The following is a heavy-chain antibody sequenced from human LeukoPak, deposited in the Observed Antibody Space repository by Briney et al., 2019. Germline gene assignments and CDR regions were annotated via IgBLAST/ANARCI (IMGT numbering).Heavy chain of an antibody. CDR3: ARGDSSSPDNWFDP. D-gene: IGHD6-6*01. V-gene: IGHV3-64*01. J-gene: IGHJ5*02. Sequence: GGSLRLSCAASGFTFSSYAMHWVRQAPGKGLEYVSAISSNGGSTYYANSVKGRFTISRDNSKNTLYLQMGSLRAEDMAVYYCARGDSSSPDNWFDPWGQGTLVTVSS. CDR2: ISSNGGST. CDR1: GFTFSSYA.